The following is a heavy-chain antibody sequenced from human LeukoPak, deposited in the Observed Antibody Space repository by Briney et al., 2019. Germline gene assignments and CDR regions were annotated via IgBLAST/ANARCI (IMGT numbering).Heavy chain of an antibody. J-gene: IGHJ6*04. CDR3: ARVGRYFDWLPRPYYYYGMDV. V-gene: IGHV3-48*03. CDR2: ISSSGSTI. CDR1: GLTFSSYE. Sequence: GGSLRLSCAASGLTFSSYEMNWVRQAPGKGLEWVSYISSSGSTIYYADSVKGRFTISRDNAKNSLYLQMNSLRAEDTAVYYCARVGRYFDWLPRPYYYYGMDVWGKGTTVTVSS. D-gene: IGHD3-9*01.